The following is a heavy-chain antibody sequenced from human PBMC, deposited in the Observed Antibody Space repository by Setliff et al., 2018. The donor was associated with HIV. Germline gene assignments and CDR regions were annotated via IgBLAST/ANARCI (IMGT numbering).Heavy chain of an antibody. Sequence: ASVKVSCQASGYTFTSYGISWVRQAPGQGLEWMGWISAYNGNTNYAQKLQGRVTMTTDTSTSTAYMELRSLRSDDTAVYYCARDPKRYYDILTGYPSYYGMDVWGQGTTVTVSS. CDR2: ISAYNGNT. CDR1: GYTFTSYG. CDR3: ARDPKRYYDILTGYPSYYGMDV. D-gene: IGHD3-9*01. J-gene: IGHJ6*02. V-gene: IGHV1-18*01.